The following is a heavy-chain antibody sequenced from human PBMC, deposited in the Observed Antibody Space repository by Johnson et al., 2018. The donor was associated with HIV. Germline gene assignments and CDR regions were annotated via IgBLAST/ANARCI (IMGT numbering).Heavy chain of an antibody. CDR2: IGFDGTKS. V-gene: IGHV3-30*02. CDR1: GFTFSSYG. J-gene: IGHJ3*01. CDR3: ARDYRGRTVDAFDV. Sequence: QVQLVESGGGVVQPGGSLRLSCAASGFTFSSYGMHWVRQAPGKGLEWVAFIGFDGTKSYYADSLKGRFTISRDNSKNMLDLQMNSLRAGEAAVYYCARDYRGRTVDAFDVWGQVTLVIVSS. D-gene: IGHD3-16*02.